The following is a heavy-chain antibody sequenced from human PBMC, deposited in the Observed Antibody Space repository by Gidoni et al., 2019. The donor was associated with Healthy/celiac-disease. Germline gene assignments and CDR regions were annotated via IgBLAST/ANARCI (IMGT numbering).Heavy chain of an antibody. CDR3: AKDGLGGFGELSPLDY. CDR1: GFTFRSYG. CDR2: ISYDGSNK. J-gene: IGHJ4*02. D-gene: IGHD3-10*01. V-gene: IGHV3-30*18. Sequence: QVQLVESGGGVVQPGRSLRLSCAASGFTFRSYGMHWVRQAPGKGLGWVAVISYDGSNKYYADSVKGRFTISRDNSKNTLYLQMNSLRAEDTAVYYCAKDGLGGFGELSPLDYWGQGTLVTVSS.